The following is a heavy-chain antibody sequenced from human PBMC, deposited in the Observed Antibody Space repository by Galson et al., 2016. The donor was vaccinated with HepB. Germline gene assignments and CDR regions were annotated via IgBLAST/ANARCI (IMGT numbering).Heavy chain of an antibody. J-gene: IGHJ4*02. Sequence: SVKVSCKASGGSFSTYFVSWVRQAPGQGLEWMGGINAMYGTPNYAQKFRGRVTITADESTSTAYMELSSLRSEDTAVYYCARGTGCSGGNCYPGYFDYWGQGTLVTVSS. CDR2: INAMYGTP. V-gene: IGHV1-69*13. D-gene: IGHD2-15*01. CDR3: ARGTGCSGGNCYPGYFDY. CDR1: GGSFSTYF.